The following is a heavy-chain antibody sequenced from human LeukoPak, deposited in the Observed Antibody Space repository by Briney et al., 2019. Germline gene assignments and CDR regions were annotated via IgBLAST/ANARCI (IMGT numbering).Heavy chain of an antibody. CDR3: ARGVGATFGN. V-gene: IGHV4-59*12. J-gene: IGHJ4*02. CDR2: IYYSGST. Sequence: PSETLSLTCTASGGSISGYYWSWIRQPPGKGLEWIGYIYYSGSTNCNPSLKSRVTISVDTSKNQFSLKLSSVTAADTAVYYCARGVGATFGNWGQGTLVTVSS. CDR1: GGSISGYY. D-gene: IGHD1-26*01.